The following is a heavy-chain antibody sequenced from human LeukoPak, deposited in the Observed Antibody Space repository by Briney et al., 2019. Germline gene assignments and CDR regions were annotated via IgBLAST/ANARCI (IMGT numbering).Heavy chain of an antibody. V-gene: IGHV1-46*01. CDR2: INPSGGST. J-gene: IGHJ4*02. D-gene: IGHD3-3*01. CDR3: ARDPSYDFWSGSHFDY. Sequence: ASVKVSCKASGYTFTSYYMHWVRQAPGQGLEWMGIINPSGGSTSYAQKFQGRVTMTRDTSTSTVYMELSSLRSEDTAVYYCARDPSYDFWSGSHFDYWGPGTLVTVSS. CDR1: GYTFTSYY.